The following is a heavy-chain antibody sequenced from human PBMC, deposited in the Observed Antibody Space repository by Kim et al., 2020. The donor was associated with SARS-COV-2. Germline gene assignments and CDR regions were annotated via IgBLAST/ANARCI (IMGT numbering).Heavy chain of an antibody. V-gene: IGHV3-21*01. D-gene: IGHD6-19*01. CDR3: ARDVVAGTSDY. CDR2: ISSSSSYI. J-gene: IGHJ4*02. Sequence: GGSLRLSCAASGFTFSSYSMNWVRRAPGKGLEWVSSISSSSSYIYYADSVKGRFTISRDNAKNSLYLQMNSLRAEDTAVYYCARDVVAGTSDYWGQGTLVTVSS. CDR1: GFTFSSYS.